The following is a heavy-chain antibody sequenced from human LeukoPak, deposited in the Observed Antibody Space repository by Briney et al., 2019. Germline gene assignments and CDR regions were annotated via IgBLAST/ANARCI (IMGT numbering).Heavy chain of an antibody. D-gene: IGHD6-19*01. J-gene: IGHJ4*02. CDR3: AKGSAVAGGGYYFDY. CDR2: IRYDGSNK. Sequence: PGGSLRLSCAASGFTFSSYGMHWVRQAPGKGLEWVAFIRYDGSNKYYADSVKGRFTISRDNSKNTLYLQMNSLRAEDTAVYYCAKGSAVAGGGYYFDYWGQGTLVTVSS. CDR1: GFTFSSYG. V-gene: IGHV3-30*02.